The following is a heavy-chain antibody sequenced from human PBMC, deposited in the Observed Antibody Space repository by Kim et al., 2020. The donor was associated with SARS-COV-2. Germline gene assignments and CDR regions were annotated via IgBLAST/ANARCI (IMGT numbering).Heavy chain of an antibody. D-gene: IGHD5-12*01. CDR1: GYTFTSYD. CDR3: ARGSIVATIFNYYYYMDV. J-gene: IGHJ6*03. CDR2: MNPNSGNT. V-gene: IGHV1-8*01. Sequence: ASVKVSCKASGYTFTSYDINWVRQATGQGLEWMGWMNPNSGNTGYAQKFQGRVTMTRNTSISTAYMELSSLRSEDTAVYYCARGSIVATIFNYYYYMDVWGKGTTVTGSS.